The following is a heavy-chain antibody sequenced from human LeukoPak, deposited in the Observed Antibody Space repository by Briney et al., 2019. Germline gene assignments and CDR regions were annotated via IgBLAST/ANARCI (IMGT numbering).Heavy chain of an antibody. CDR1: GGSIGSYY. Sequence: SETLSLTCTVSGGSIGSYYWSWIRQPPGKGLEWSGYLYYTGSTNSNPSLKSRVTISVDTSKKQFSLKLSSVTAADTAVYYCARSSYYYAADAFDIWGQGTMVTVSS. J-gene: IGHJ3*02. V-gene: IGHV4-59*01. D-gene: IGHD3-10*01. CDR2: LYYTGST. CDR3: ARSSYYYAADAFDI.